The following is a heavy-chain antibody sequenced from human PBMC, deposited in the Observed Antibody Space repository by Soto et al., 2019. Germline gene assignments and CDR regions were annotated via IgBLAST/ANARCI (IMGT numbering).Heavy chain of an antibody. CDR1: GGSMRSYY. D-gene: IGHD2-2*02. CDR3: ARHRDDNTYRFDY. J-gene: IGHJ4*02. V-gene: IGHV4-59*08. CDR2: IYYSGVS. Sequence: PSETLSLTCTVSGGSMRSYYWSWIRQPPGKGLEWIGYIYYSGVSNYNPPPKSRVTMSVDTSNNQFFLKLNSVTAADTAVYYCARHRDDNTYRFDYWGRGTLVTVS.